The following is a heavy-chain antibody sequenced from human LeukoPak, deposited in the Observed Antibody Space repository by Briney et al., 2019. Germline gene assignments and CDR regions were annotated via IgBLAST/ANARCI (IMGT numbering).Heavy chain of an antibody. CDR3: ARGSDFVWGSYRPYFDY. J-gene: IGHJ4*02. CDR1: GFTFDDYG. V-gene: IGHV3-21*01. CDR2: ISGSISYI. D-gene: IGHD3-16*02. Sequence: GGSLRLSCAASGFTFDDYGMSWVRQAPGKGLEWVSSISGSISYIYYADSVRGRFTISGDNAKSSLYLKMNSLRAEDTAVYYCARGSDFVWGSYRPYFDYWGQGTLVTVSS.